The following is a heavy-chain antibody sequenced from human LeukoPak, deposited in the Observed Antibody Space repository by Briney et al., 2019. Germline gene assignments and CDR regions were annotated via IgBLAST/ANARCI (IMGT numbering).Heavy chain of an antibody. CDR3: ARDSSGIEDAFDV. D-gene: IGHD3-22*01. J-gene: IGHJ3*01. CDR1: GFMITNS. CDR2: INSRSTSI. V-gene: IGHV3-21*01. Sequence: GGSLRLSCAGSGFMITNSMIWVRQAPGKGLEWVSSINSRSTSIYYADSVKGRFTIPRDNAKKSLSLQMNSLRAEDTAVYYCARDSSGIEDAFDVWGQGTMVTVSS.